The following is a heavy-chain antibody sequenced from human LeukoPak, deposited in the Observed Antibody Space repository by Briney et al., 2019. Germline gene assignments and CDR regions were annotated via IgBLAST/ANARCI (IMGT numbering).Heavy chain of an antibody. Sequence: SETLSLTCTVSGGSISSYYWSWIRQPPGKGLEWIGYIYYSGSTYYNPSLKSRVTISVDTSKNQFSLKLSSVTAADTAVYYCARQGYSSGWLYNWFDPWGQGTLVTVSS. CDR2: IYYSGST. V-gene: IGHV4-59*04. J-gene: IGHJ5*02. D-gene: IGHD6-19*01. CDR3: ARQGYSSGWLYNWFDP. CDR1: GGSISSYY.